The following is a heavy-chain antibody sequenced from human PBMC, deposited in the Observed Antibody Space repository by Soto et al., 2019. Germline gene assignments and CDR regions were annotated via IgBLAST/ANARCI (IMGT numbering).Heavy chain of an antibody. D-gene: IGHD2-21*02. CDR2: ISGNGGYT. Sequence: EVQLLESGGGWVQPGGSLRLSCAASGFTFSNYAMSWVRQAPGKGLEWVSAISGNGGYTYYPDSVKGRLTIARDNPKNPLHVQMTSPRAEETAVYYCAKAYDEGGDDYERDFDYWGQGKLVSVSS. CDR1: GFTFSNYA. CDR3: AKAYDEGGDDYERDFDY. V-gene: IGHV3-23*01. J-gene: IGHJ4*02.